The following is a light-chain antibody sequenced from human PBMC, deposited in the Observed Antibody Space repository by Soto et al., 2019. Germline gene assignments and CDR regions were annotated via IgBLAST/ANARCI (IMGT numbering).Light chain of an antibody. CDR3: EAWDDSRGSGV. CDR2: YDD. J-gene: IGLJ1*01. CDR1: SSNIGNNA. Sequence: QSVLTQPPSVSEAPRQRVTISCSGSSSNIGNNAVNWYQQLPGKAPKLLIYYDDLLPSGVSDRFSGSKSGTSASLAISGLQSEDEADYYCEAWDDSRGSGVFGTGNKVTV. V-gene: IGLV1-36*01.